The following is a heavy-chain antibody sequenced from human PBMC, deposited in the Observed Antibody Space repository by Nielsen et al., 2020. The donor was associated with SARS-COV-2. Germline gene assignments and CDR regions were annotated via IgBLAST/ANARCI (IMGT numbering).Heavy chain of an antibody. D-gene: IGHD4-17*01. V-gene: IGHV1-46*01. CDR1: GYTFTSYY. CDR3: ARDTDYGDYCDY. J-gene: IGHJ4*02. CDR2: INPSGGST. Sequence: ASVKVSCKASGYTFTSYYMHWVRQAPGQGLEWMGIINPSGGSTSYAQKFQGRVTMTRDTSISTAYMELSRLRSDDTAVYYCARDTDYGDYCDYWGQGTLVTVSS.